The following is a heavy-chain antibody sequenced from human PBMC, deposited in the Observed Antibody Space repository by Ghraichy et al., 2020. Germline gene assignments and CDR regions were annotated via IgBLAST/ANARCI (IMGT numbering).Heavy chain of an antibody. V-gene: IGHV3-7*03. J-gene: IGHJ4*02. CDR2: IKQDGSEK. D-gene: IGHD6-19*01. CDR3: ARGHSSGWGSFDY. CDR1: GFTFNTYW. Sequence: LSLTCAASGFTFNTYWLSWVRQAPGKGLEWVAGIKQDGSEKYYVDSVKGRFTISRDNVKNSLYLEMNSLRVEDTAVYYCARGHSSGWGSFDYWGQGALVTVTS.